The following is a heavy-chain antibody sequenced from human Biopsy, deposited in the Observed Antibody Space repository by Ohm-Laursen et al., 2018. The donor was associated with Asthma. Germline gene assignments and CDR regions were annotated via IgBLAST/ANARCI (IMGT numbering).Heavy chain of an antibody. CDR2: IVFTSGAT. Sequence: ESSVKVSCNASGVALSGYTFEWVRQARGLGLEWIAWIVFTSGATNYAQNFQDRLTVTRDMSAGSVSMELRGLSSTDTAVYYCAAGRTSLQGESLIWGQGTLVSVPS. D-gene: IGHD2/OR15-2a*01. CDR3: AAGRTSLQGESLI. J-gene: IGHJ4*01. V-gene: IGHV1-58*01. CDR1: GVALSGYT.